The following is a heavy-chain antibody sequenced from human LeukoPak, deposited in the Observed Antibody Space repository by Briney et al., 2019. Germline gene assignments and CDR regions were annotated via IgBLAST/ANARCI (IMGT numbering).Heavy chain of an antibody. V-gene: IGHV4-39*01. CDR3: ARPHNWNYPYYFDY. CDR2: MYYSGST. J-gene: IGHJ4*02. D-gene: IGHD1-7*01. CDR1: GGSISSGNYY. Sequence: PSETLSLTCTVSGGSISSGNYYWGWVRQPPRKGLEWIGSMYYSGSTYYNPSLKSRVTISVDTSKNQFSLKLKSVTAADTAVYYCARPHNWNYPYYFDYWGQGTLVTVSS.